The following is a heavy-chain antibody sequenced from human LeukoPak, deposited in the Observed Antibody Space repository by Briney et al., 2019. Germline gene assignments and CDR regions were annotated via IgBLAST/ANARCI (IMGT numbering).Heavy chain of an antibody. CDR1: GGSISSGGYY. D-gene: IGHD7-27*01. CDR2: IYYSGST. V-gene: IGHV4-31*03. J-gene: IGHJ6*03. Sequence: SETLSLTCTVSGGSISSGGYYWSWIRQHPGKGLEWIGYIYYSGSTYYNPSLKSRVTISVDTSKNQFSLKLSSVTAADTAVYYCARDPDLNWGSGYYYYMDVWGKGTTVTVSS. CDR3: ARDPDLNWGSGYYYYMDV.